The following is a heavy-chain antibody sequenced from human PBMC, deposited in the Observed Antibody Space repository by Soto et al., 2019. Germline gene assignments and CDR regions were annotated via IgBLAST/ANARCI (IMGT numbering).Heavy chain of an antibody. J-gene: IGHJ4*02. V-gene: IGHV3-33*06. D-gene: IGHD2-15*01. CDR3: AKEVPGGLVVAEHYFDY. CDR2: IWYDGSKE. Sequence: GGSLRLSCAASGFKFNTYGMHWVRQAPGKGLEWVAVIWYDGSKEYYADSVKGRFTISRDNSKNTLYLQMNSLRAEDTAVYFCAKEVPGGLVVAEHYFDYWGQGTLVTVSS. CDR1: GFKFNTYG.